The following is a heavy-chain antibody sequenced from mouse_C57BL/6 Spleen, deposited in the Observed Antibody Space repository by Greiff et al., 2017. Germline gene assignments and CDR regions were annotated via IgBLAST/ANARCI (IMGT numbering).Heavy chain of an antibody. CDR1: GFNIKDYY. D-gene: IGHD2-5*01. CDR3: TTSGYSNSYFVY. J-gene: IGHJ2*01. V-gene: IGHV14-1*01. CDR2: IDPEDGDT. Sequence: PLQQSGAELVRPGASVQLSCTASGFNIKDYYMHWVKQRPEQGLEWIGRIDPEDGDTEYAPKFQGKATVTADTSSNTAYLQLSSLTSEDTAVYYCTTSGYSNSYFVYWGQGTTLTVST.